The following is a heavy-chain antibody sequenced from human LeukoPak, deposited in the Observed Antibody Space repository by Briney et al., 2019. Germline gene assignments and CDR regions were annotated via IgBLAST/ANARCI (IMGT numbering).Heavy chain of an antibody. CDR2: MNPNSGNT. J-gene: IGHJ2*01. CDR1: GYTFTSYD. D-gene: IGHD4-11*01. V-gene: IGHV1-8*03. CDR3: ARGPTVTTYWYFDL. Sequence: ASVKVSCKASGYTFTSYDINWVRQATGQGLEWMGWMNPNSGNTGYAQKFQGRVTITRNTSISTAYMELSSLRSEDTAVYYCARGPTVTTYWYFDLWGRGTLVTVSS.